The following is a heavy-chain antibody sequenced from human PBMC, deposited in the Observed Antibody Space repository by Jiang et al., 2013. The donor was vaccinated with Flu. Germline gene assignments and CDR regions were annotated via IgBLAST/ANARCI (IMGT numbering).Heavy chain of an antibody. J-gene: IGHJ5*02. D-gene: IGHD6-6*01. Sequence: LLKPSETLSLTCAVYGGSFSGYYWSWIRQPPGKGLEWIGEINHSGSTNYNPSLKSRVTISVDTSKNQFSLKLSSVTAADTAVYYCARVRPANWFDPWGQGTLVTVSS. CDR2: INHSGST. CDR3: ARVRPANWFDP. CDR1: GGSFSGYY. V-gene: IGHV4-34*01.